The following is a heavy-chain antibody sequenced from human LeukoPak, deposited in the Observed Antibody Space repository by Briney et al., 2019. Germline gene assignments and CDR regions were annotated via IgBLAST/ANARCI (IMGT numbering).Heavy chain of an antibody. CDR3: ATSGGDYAPFGAFDI. V-gene: IGHV5-51*01. D-gene: IGHD4-17*01. Sequence: GESLKISCKGSGYSFTSYWIGWVRQMPGKGLEWMGIIYAGDSDTRYSPSFQGQVTISADKSISTAYLQWSSLKASDTAMYYCATSGGDYAPFGAFDIWGQGTMVTVSS. CDR2: IYAGDSDT. J-gene: IGHJ3*02. CDR1: GYSFTSYW.